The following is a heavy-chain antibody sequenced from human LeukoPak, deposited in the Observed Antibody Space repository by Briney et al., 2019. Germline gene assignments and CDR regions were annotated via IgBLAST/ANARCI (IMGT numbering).Heavy chain of an antibody. Sequence: SETLSLTCTVSGGSISSGGYYWSWIRQHPGKGLEWIGYIYYSGSTYYNPSLKSRVTISVDTSKNQFSLKLSPVTAADTAVYYCARDVSRESSSGWSYAFDIWGQGTMVTVSS. J-gene: IGHJ3*02. CDR1: GGSISSGGYY. V-gene: IGHV4-31*03. CDR2: IYYSGST. D-gene: IGHD6-19*01. CDR3: ARDVSRESSSGWSYAFDI.